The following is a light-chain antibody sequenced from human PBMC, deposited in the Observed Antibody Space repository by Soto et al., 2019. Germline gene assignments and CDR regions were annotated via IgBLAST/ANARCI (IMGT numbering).Light chain of an antibody. V-gene: IGKV3-11*01. CDR1: QSVSSY. J-gene: IGKJ2*01. CDR3: QQRGNWPPYT. Sequence: IVLTQSPATLSLSPGERATLSCRASQSVSSYLAWYQQKPGQAPRLLIYDASNRATGIPARFSGSGSGTDFTLNISSLEPEDFAVYYCQQRGNWPPYTFGQGTKLESK. CDR2: DAS.